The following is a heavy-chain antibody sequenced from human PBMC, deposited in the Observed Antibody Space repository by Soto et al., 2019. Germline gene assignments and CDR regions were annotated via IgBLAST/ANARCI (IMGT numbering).Heavy chain of an antibody. CDR2: LYDVDGS. D-gene: IGHD1-1*01. CDR1: GLTISGKKY. J-gene: IGHJ3*01. CDR3: ATWHEREHAYDV. Sequence: GGSLRLSCAAFGLTISGKKYVAWVRQAPGKGLEWVSALYDVDGSFYADSVKGRFTTSSDSSKTTVYLQINDLRPDDTAVYYCATWHEREHAYDVWGQGTTVTVSS. V-gene: IGHV3-53*01.